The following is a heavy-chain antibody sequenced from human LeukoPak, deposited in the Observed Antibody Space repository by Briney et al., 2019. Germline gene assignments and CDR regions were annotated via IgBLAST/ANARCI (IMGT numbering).Heavy chain of an antibody. CDR3: ARTYSYANWFDP. CDR2: IIPILGIA. D-gene: IGHD5-18*01. CDR1: GGTFSSYA. J-gene: IGHJ5*02. Sequence: GASVKVSCKASGGTFSSYAISWVRQAPGQGLEWMGRIIPILGIANYAQKFQGRVTITAGKSTSTAYMELSSLRSEDTAVYYCARTYSYANWFDPWGQGTLVTVSS. V-gene: IGHV1-69*04.